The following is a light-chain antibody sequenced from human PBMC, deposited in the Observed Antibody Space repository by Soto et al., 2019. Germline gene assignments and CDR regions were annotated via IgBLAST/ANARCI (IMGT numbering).Light chain of an antibody. CDR3: AASDDSLIGSYV. Sequence: QSVLTQPPSASGTPGQRVTISCPGSSSNIGSNYVYWYQQPPGTAPKLLIYRNNQRPSGVPDRFSGSKSGTSASLAISGLRSEDEAYYYWAASDDSLIGSYVFGTGNKVTV. J-gene: IGLJ1*01. CDR1: SSNIGSNY. CDR2: RNN. V-gene: IGLV1-47*01.